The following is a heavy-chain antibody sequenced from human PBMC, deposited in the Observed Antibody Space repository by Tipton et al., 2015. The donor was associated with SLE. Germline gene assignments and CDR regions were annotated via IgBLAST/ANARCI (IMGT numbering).Heavy chain of an antibody. CDR3: ARRGQPLLSRLFYYYMDV. D-gene: IGHD2-2*01. CDR2: INHSGST. CDR1: GGSFSGYY. J-gene: IGHJ6*03. Sequence: TLSLTCAVYGGSFSGYYWSWIRQPPGKGLEWIGEINHSGSTNYNPSLKSRITISVDTSKNQFSLKLSSVTAADTAVYYCARRGQPLLSRLFYYYMDVWGKGTTVTISS. V-gene: IGHV4-34*01.